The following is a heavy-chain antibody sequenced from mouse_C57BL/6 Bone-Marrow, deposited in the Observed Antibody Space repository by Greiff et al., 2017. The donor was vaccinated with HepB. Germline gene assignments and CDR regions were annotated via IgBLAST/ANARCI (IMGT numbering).Heavy chain of an antibody. CDR3: ARYAYGSLDY. CDR1: GFTFTDYY. Sequence: EVQLQESGGGLVQPGGSLSLSCAASGFTFTDYYMSWVRQPPGKALEWLGFIRNKANGYTTEYSASVKGRFTISRDNSQSIRYLQMNALRAEDSATYYCARYAYGSLDYWGQGTTLTVSS. CDR2: IRNKANGYTT. D-gene: IGHD1-1*01. V-gene: IGHV7-3*01. J-gene: IGHJ2*01.